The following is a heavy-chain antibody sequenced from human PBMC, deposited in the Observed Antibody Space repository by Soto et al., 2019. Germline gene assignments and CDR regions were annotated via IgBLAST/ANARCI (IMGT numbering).Heavy chain of an antibody. Sequence: EGQLVETGGGLIQSGGSLRLSCAASGFTVRSTYMSWVRQAPGKGLEWVSVIYGGGSTYYADSVTGRFIISRDNPRNTIYLQLGNLRAEDTAMYYCTRGGSYKYGMDSEDAFCIWGQGTMVTVSS. J-gene: IGHJ3*02. CDR3: TRGGSYKYGMDSEDAFCI. CDR1: GFTVRSTY. V-gene: IGHV3-53*02. CDR2: IYGGGST. D-gene: IGHD1-1*01.